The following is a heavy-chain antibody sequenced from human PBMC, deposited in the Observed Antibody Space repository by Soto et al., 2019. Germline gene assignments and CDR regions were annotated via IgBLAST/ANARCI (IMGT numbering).Heavy chain of an antibody. Sequence: QITLKESGPTLVKPTQTLTLTCTFSGFSLSTRGVGVGWIRQPPGKALEWLALIYWDDDKRYSPSLKSRLTITMDASRNQVVLTMTNMDPVDTATYCCAHRRGIFLLRGVITNYFDHWGQGTLVTVSS. CDR1: GFSLSTRGVG. CDR3: AHRRGIFLLRGVITNYFDH. CDR2: IYWDDDK. D-gene: IGHD3-10*01. V-gene: IGHV2-5*02. J-gene: IGHJ4*02.